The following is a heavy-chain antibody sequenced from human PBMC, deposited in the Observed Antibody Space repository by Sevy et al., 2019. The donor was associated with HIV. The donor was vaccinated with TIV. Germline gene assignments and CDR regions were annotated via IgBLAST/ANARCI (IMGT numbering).Heavy chain of an antibody. V-gene: IGHV3-11*01. CDR1: GFIFSNYY. CDR3: ARAEEDADYPSYYFYGMDV. Sequence: GGSLRLSCAASGFIFSNYYMSWIRQAPGKGLEWVSYISTSGTTIFYADSVKGRFTISRDNAKNSLYLQMNILRAEDTAVYFCARAEEDADYPSYYFYGMDVWGQWTTVTVSS. J-gene: IGHJ6*02. D-gene: IGHD4-17*01. CDR2: ISTSGTTI.